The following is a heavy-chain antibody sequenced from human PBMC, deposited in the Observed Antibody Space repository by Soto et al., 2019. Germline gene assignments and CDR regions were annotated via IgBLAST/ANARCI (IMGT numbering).Heavy chain of an antibody. D-gene: IGHD1-26*01. Sequence: EVQLVESGGGLVQPGGSLRLSCAASGFTFNSHTMNWVRQAPGKGLEWLSYISDSSSTIYYADSVKGRFIVSRDNARNSLYLQMNSLTAEDTAVYYCTREVGPSGYWGQGTLVTVSS. CDR2: ISDSSSTI. CDR3: TREVGPSGY. V-gene: IGHV3-48*04. CDR1: GFTFNSHT. J-gene: IGHJ4*02.